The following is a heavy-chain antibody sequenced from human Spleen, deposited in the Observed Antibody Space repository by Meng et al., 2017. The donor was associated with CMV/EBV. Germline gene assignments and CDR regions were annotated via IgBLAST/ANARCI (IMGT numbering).Heavy chain of an antibody. V-gene: IGHV3-30-3*01. J-gene: IGHJ4*02. Sequence: GESLKISCAASGFTFSSYAMHWVRQAPGKGLEWVAVISYDGSNKYYADSVKGRFTISRDNSKNTLYLQMNSLRAEDTAVYYCARGAAAVPSYYLDYWGQGSLVTVSS. D-gene: IGHD6-13*01. CDR1: GFTFSSYA. CDR3: ARGAAAVPSYYLDY. CDR2: ISYDGSNK.